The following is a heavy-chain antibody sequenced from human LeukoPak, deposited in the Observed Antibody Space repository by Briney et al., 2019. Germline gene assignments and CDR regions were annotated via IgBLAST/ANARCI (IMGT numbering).Heavy chain of an antibody. CDR1: GFTFSSYW. Sequence: GGSLRLSXAASGFTFSSYWMSWVRQAPGKGLEWVSYISSSGSTIYYADSVKGRFTISRDNAKNSLYLQMNSLRAEDTAVYYCARDSSWFDPWGQGTLVTVSS. J-gene: IGHJ5*02. CDR3: ARDSSWFDP. D-gene: IGHD2/OR15-2a*01. V-gene: IGHV3-48*04. CDR2: ISSSGSTI.